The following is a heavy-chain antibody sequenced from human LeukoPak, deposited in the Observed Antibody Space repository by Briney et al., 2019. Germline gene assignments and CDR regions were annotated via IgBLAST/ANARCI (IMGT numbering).Heavy chain of an antibody. Sequence: ASVKVSCKAPGGTFSSYAISWVRQAPGQGLEWMGRIIPIFGTAHYAQKFQGRVTITTDESTSTAYMELSSLRSEDTAVYYCASHSSSWRYYFDYWGQGTLVTVSS. V-gene: IGHV1-69*05. CDR1: GGTFSSYA. CDR2: IIPIFGTA. CDR3: ASHSSSWRYYFDY. J-gene: IGHJ4*02. D-gene: IGHD6-13*01.